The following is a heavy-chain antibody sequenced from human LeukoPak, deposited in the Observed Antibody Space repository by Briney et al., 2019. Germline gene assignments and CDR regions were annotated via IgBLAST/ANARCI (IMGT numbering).Heavy chain of an antibody. D-gene: IGHD5-12*01. Sequence: SETLSLTCTVSGDPISSHSDYKWTWIRQPPGKGLEWIGYSYHFGSTIYNPSLKSRVTISVDTSKNQFSLKLTSVTAADTAVYYCAREYSGFDYWGQGTLVTVSS. CDR1: GDPISSHSDY. CDR2: SYHFGST. J-gene: IGHJ4*02. CDR3: AREYSGFDY. V-gene: IGHV4-61*08.